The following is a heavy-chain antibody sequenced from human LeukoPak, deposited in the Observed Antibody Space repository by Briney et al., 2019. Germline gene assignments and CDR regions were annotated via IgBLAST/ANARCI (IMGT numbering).Heavy chain of an antibody. V-gene: IGHV3-30-3*01. J-gene: IGHJ4*02. CDR2: ISYDGSNK. Sequence: PGGSLRLSCLASGFTFSSYAMHWVRQAPGKGLEWVAVISYDGSNKYYADSVKGRFTISRDNSKNTLYLQMNSLRAEDTAVYYCARLDIIVVVPAAPSISDYWGQGTLVTVSS. CDR1: GFTFSSYA. CDR3: ARLDIIVVVPAAPSISDY. D-gene: IGHD2-2*01.